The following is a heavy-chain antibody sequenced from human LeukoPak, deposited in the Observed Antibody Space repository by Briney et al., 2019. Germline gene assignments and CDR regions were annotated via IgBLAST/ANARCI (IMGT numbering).Heavy chain of an antibody. J-gene: IGHJ4*02. D-gene: IGHD3-22*01. CDR3: ARALYYEPSYRDS. CDR1: GGSFSGYY. Sequence: SETLSLTCAVYGGSFSGYYWTWIRQPPGKGLEWIGEVTPSGVAHYNPSLKSPVTISVDTSKNQFSLMVTSVTAADTALYFCARALYYEPSYRDSWGRGTLVTVSS. CDR2: VTPSGVA. V-gene: IGHV4-34*01.